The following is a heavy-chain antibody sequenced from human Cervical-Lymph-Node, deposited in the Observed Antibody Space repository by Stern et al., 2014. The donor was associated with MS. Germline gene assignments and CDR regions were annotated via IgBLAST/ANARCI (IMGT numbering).Heavy chain of an antibody. Sequence: MQLVESGGGVVQPGRSLRLSCAASGFTFSSYGMHWVRQAPGKGLEWVAVIWYDGSKEYYADSVKGRFTISRDNSKNTLYLLMNSLRAEDTAVYYCARESGNTAEYFHHWGQGTLVTVSS. CDR3: ARESGNTAEYFHH. J-gene: IGHJ1*01. CDR1: GFTFSSYG. D-gene: IGHD4-23*01. CDR2: IWYDGSKE. V-gene: IGHV3-33*01.